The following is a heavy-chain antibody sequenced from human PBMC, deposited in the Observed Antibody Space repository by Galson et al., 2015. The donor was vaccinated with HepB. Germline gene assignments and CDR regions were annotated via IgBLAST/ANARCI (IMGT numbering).Heavy chain of an antibody. CDR1: GFTFSGYT. Sequence: SLRLSCAASGFTFSGYTMNWVRQAPGKGLEWVSCISGTGTYKFYAESLEGRFTISRDNAKNSLYLQMNSLRAEDTAVYYCARDVIRGYSSGWYHDRWGQGTLVTVSS. D-gene: IGHD6-19*01. CDR2: ISGTGTYK. CDR3: ARDVIRGYSSGWYHDR. J-gene: IGHJ4*02. V-gene: IGHV3-21*01.